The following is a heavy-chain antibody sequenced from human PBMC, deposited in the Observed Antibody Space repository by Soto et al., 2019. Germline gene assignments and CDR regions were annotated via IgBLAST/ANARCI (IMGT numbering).Heavy chain of an antibody. Sequence: XTLSLDCTVSGXSLSTFEWGWMRQSPGKELELIGYVYYTGSTNYNPSIKSRVNISVERSKNQLSLKLTSANAADTAVYYCARGRTVRNYADDSSDYFYFFDYWGQGTQGTVSS. CDR1: GXSLSTFE. J-gene: IGHJ4*02. D-gene: IGHD3-22*01. V-gene: IGHV4-59*01. CDR2: VYYTGST. CDR3: ARGRTVRNYADDSSDYFYFFDY.